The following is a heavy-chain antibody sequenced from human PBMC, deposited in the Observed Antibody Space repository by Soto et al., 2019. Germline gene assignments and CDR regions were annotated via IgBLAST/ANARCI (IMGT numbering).Heavy chain of an antibody. V-gene: IGHV3-23*01. D-gene: IGHD3-22*01. CDR1: GFTFSSYA. CDR2: ISGSGGST. Sequence: GGSLRLSCAASGFTFSSYAMSWVRQAPGKGLEWVSAISGSGGSTYYADSVKGRFTISRDNSKNTLYLQMNSLRPEDTAVYYCAKDAPGYYYSSGYYLGYYYYGMDVWGQGTTVTVSS. CDR3: AKDAPGYYYSSGYYLGYYYYGMDV. J-gene: IGHJ6*02.